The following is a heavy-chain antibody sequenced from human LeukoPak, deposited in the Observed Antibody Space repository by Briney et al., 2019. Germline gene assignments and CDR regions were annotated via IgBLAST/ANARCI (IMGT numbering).Heavy chain of an antibody. D-gene: IGHD3-22*01. CDR1: GGSISSYY. Sequence: SETLSLTCTVSGGSISSYYWSWIRQPPGKGLEWIGYIYYSGSTNYNPPLKSRVPISVDTSKNQFSLKLSSVTAADTAVYYCARVKVIDAFDIWGQGTMVTVSS. CDR2: IYYSGST. V-gene: IGHV4-59*01. CDR3: ARVKVIDAFDI. J-gene: IGHJ3*02.